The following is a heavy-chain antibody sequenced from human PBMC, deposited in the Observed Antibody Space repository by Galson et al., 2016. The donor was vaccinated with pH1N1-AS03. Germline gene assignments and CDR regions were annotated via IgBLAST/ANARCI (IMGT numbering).Heavy chain of an antibody. D-gene: IGHD2-15*01. Sequence: SLRLSCAASGFSFSTYRMNWVRQAPGKGLEWVSSIAGSGTYIYYADSVKGRFTISRDNAKNSLYLQMSSLRAEDTAVYYCVRDEGNCGGGSCSSDNWFDLWGQGTLVTVSS. CDR2: IAGSGTYI. CDR1: GFSFSTYR. V-gene: IGHV3-21*06. CDR3: VRDEGNCGGGSCSSDNWFDL. J-gene: IGHJ5*02.